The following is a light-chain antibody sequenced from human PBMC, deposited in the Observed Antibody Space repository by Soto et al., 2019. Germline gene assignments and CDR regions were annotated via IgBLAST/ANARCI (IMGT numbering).Light chain of an antibody. V-gene: IGKV1-5*01. Sequence: DIQMTQYPSTLSASVGDRVTITCRASQSLSRWLAWYQQKPEKAPKLLISDASNLESGVPSRFSGSGSGTEFTLTISSLQPDDFATYYCQQYNTYWTFGQGTKVEIK. J-gene: IGKJ1*01. CDR3: QQYNTYWT. CDR1: QSLSRW. CDR2: DAS.